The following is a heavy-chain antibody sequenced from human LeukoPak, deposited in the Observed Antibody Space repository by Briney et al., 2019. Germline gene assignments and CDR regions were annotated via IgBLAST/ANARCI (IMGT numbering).Heavy chain of an antibody. CDR3: ARVEGQWWFDY. CDR1: GGSFSGYY. Sequence: SETLSLTCAVYGGSFSGYYWSWIRQPPGKGLEWIGYIYYSGSTYYNPSLKSRVTISVDTSKNQFSLKLSSVTAADTAVYYCARVEGQWWFDYWGQGTLVTVSS. CDR2: IYYSGST. V-gene: IGHV4-34*09. D-gene: IGHD2-15*01. J-gene: IGHJ4*02.